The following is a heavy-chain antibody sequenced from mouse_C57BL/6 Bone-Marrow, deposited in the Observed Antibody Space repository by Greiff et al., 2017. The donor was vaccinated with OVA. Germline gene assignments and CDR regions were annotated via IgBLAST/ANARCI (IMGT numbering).Heavy chain of an antibody. D-gene: IGHD2-1*01. J-gene: IGHJ2*01. Sequence: QVQLQQSGAELARPGASVKLSCKASGYTFTSYGISWVKQRTGQGLEWIGEIYPRSGNTYYNEKFKGKATLTADKSSSTAYMELRSLTSEDSAVYFCARGRFYGNSDDWGQGTTLTVSS. CDR3: ARGRFYGNSDD. CDR2: IYPRSGNT. V-gene: IGHV1-81*01. CDR1: GYTFTSYG.